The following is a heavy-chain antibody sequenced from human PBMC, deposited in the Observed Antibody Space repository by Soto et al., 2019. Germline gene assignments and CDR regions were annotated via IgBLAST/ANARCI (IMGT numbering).Heavy chain of an antibody. CDR3: ARVGSWIQLWSSWFDP. V-gene: IGHV3-33*01. J-gene: IGHJ5*02. Sequence: PGGSLRLSCAASGFTFSSYGMHWVRQAPGKGLEWVAVIWYDGRNKYYADSVKGRFTISRDNSKNTLYLQMNSLRAEDTAVYYCARVGSWIQLWSSWFDPWGQGTLVTVSS. CDR1: GFTFSSYG. D-gene: IGHD5-18*01. CDR2: IWYDGRNK.